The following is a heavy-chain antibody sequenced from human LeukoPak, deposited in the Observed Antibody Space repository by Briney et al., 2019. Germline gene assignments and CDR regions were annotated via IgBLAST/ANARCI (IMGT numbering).Heavy chain of an antibody. CDR2: INHRGST. J-gene: IGHJ4*02. D-gene: IGHD3-10*01. V-gene: IGHV4-4*02. CDR1: GGSISSSDW. Sequence: SETLSLTCSVSGGSISSSDWWSWVRQPPGKGLEWIGEINHRGSTNYNPSLKSRVTISVDTSKNQFSLKLSSVTAADTAVYYCARGSGSYSEDWGQGTLVTVSS. CDR3: ARGSGSYSED.